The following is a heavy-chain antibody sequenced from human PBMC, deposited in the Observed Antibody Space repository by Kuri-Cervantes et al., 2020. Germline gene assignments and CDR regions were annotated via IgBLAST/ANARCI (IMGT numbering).Heavy chain of an antibody. V-gene: IGHV4-34*01. Sequence: ESLKISCAVYGGSFSGYYWSWIRQPPGKGLEWIGEINHSGSTNYNPSLKSRVTISVDKSKNQFSLKLSPVTAADTAVYYCAREGASGTYRFGAFDIWGQGTMVTVSS. CDR1: GGSFSGYY. J-gene: IGHJ3*02. D-gene: IGHD1-26*01. CDR3: AREGASGTYRFGAFDI. CDR2: INHSGST.